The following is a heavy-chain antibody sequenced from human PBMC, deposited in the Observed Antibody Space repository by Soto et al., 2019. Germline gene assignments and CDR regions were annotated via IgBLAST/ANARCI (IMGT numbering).Heavy chain of an antibody. V-gene: IGHV4-59*12. CDR1: GDSIIRSV. D-gene: IGHD4-17*01. J-gene: IGHJ1*01. Sequence: PSETLSLTCSVSGDSIIRSVWGWIRQSPGKGLQYIGYISDSGVTDYDPSLKSRVTISVDTSKNQFSLKLSSVTAADTAVYYCARGRTHTPATVTDEGSVFEYFQHWGQGTLVTVSS. CDR3: ARGRTHTPATVTDEGSVFEYFQH. CDR2: ISDSGVT.